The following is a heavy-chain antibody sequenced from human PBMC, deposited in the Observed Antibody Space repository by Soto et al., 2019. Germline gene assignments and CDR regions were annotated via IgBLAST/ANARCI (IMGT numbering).Heavy chain of an antibody. D-gene: IGHD2-2*01. V-gene: IGHV4-59*12. CDR1: GGSISSYY. CDR3: ARSKRRLGVPAASPLYYCGMDV. CDR2: IYYSGST. J-gene: IGHJ6*02. Sequence: QVQLQESGPGLVKPSETLSLTCTVSGGSISSYYWSWIRQPPGKGLEWIGYIYYSGSTNYNPSVKRRVTIAVDAFKNQFSLELSSGAAADTAAYYCARSKRRLGVPAASPLYYCGMDVWGQGSTVTVSS.